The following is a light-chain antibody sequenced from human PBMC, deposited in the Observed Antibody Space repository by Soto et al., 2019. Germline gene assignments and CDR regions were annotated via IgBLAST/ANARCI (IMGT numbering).Light chain of an antibody. CDR1: SSDVGGYNY. J-gene: IGLJ1*01. Sequence: QSALTQPASVSGSPGQSITISCTGTSSDVGGYNYVSWYQQHPGKAPKLMIYEVSNRPSGVSNRFAGYKSGNTASLTISGLQADDEADYFCSSYGSTSNRDVFGTGTKVTVL. V-gene: IGLV2-14*01. CDR2: EVS. CDR3: SSYGSTSNRDV.